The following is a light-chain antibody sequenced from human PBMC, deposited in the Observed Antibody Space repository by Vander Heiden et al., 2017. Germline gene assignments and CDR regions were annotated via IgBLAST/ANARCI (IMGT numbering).Light chain of an antibody. CDR3: QQFNSYLFT. J-gene: IGKJ3*01. CDR2: DAS. Sequence: AIQLTQSPSSLSASVGDRVTITCRASQGISSALAWYQQKPGKAPNLLIYDASSLERGVPSRFSGSGSGTDFTLTISSLQPEDFATYYCQQFNSYLFTFGPGTKVDIK. CDR1: QGISSA. V-gene: IGKV1-13*02.